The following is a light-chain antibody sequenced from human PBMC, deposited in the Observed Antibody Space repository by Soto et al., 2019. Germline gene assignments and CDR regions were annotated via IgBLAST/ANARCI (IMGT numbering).Light chain of an antibody. CDR3: QQAYSLPVT. J-gene: IGKJ2*01. CDR2: AAS. V-gene: IGKV1-12*01. CDR1: QGISNW. Sequence: DIQLTQSPSSVSASVGDRVTLTCRASQGISNWLAWYQQKPGKAPKLLISAASTLQGGVPSRFSCSFSGTDFTITITSLQAEDFATYFCQQAYSLPVTFGQGTKLEIK.